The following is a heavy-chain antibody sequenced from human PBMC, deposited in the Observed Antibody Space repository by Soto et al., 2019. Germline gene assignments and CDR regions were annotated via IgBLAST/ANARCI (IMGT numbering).Heavy chain of an antibody. V-gene: IGHV1-2*04. CDR3: ARNTIIAAAGTLGAFDI. CDR2: INPNSGGT. Sequence: ASVKVSCKASGYTFTGYYMHLVRQAPGQGLEWMGWINPNSGGTNYAQKFQGWVTMTRDTSISTAYMELSRLRSDDTAVYYCARNTIIAAAGTLGAFDIWGQGTMVTVSS. J-gene: IGHJ3*02. D-gene: IGHD6-13*01. CDR1: GYTFTGYY.